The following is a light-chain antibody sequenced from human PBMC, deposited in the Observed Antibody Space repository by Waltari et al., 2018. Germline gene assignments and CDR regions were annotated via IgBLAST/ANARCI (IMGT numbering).Light chain of an antibody. CDR1: QSVSNN. V-gene: IGKV3-15*01. Sequence: EIVMTQSPATLSVYPGERATLSCRASQSVSNNLAWYQQKPGQAPRLLIYDASTRATGIPGRFSGSGSGTEFTLIISSLQSEDFAVYLCQQYNYWYTFGQGTKLEIK. J-gene: IGKJ2*01. CDR2: DAS. CDR3: QQYNYWYT.